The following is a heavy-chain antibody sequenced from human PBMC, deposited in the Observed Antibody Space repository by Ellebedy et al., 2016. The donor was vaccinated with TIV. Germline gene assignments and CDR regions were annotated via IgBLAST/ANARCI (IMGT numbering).Heavy chain of an antibody. V-gene: IGHV1-18*01. J-gene: IGHJ6*02. D-gene: IGHD1-26*01. CDR2: ISAYNGNT. Sequence: ASVKVSXXASGGTFSSYAISWVRQAPGQGLEWMGWISAYNGNTNYAQKLQGRVTMTTDTSTSTAYMELRSLRSDDTAVYYCAKVSFYGMDVWGQGTTVTVSS. CDR1: GGTFSSYA. CDR3: AKVSFYGMDV.